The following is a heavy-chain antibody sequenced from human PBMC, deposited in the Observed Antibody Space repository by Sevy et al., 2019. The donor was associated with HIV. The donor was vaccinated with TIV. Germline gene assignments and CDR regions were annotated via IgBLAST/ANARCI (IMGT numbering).Heavy chain of an antibody. CDR3: AKAKYYYDGSGYYGFDY. Sequence: GGSLRLSCAASGFTFSSYGMHWVRQAPGKGLEWVAVISYDENKKYYADSVKGRFTISRDNSKNTLYLQMNSLRAEDTAVYDCAKAKYYYDGSGYYGFDYWGQGTLVTVSS. V-gene: IGHV3-30*18. CDR1: GFTFSSYG. CDR2: ISYDENKK. J-gene: IGHJ4*02. D-gene: IGHD3-22*01.